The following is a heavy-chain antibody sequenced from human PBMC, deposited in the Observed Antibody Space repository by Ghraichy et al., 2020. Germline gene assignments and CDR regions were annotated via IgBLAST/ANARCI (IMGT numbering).Heavy chain of an antibody. V-gene: IGHV3-21*06. D-gene: IGHD2-15*01. Sequence: ETLSLTCAASGFTFSSFSMNWVRQAPGKGLEWVSSICSASSYIYYADSVKGRFTISRDNAKSSVYLQMNSLRAEDTAVYYCARDPGYCSGGRCFGDAFDIWGQGTMVTVSS. CDR2: ICSASSYI. CDR1: GFTFSSFS. CDR3: ARDPGYCSGGRCFGDAFDI. J-gene: IGHJ3*02.